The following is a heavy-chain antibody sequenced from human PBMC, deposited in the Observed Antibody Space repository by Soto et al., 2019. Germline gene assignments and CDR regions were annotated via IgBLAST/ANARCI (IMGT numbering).Heavy chain of an antibody. CDR2: IYYSGST. Sequence: TSETLSLTCTVAGGSISSYDWSWIRKPPGKGLEWIGYIYYSGSTNYNPSLKSRVTISVDTSKNQFSLKLSSVTAADTAVYSCARHLPRGSSEHWFEPSGQGTLVTVSS. D-gene: IGHD1-26*01. CDR3: ARHLPRGSSEHWFEP. J-gene: IGHJ5*02. CDR1: GGSISSYD. V-gene: IGHV4-59*08.